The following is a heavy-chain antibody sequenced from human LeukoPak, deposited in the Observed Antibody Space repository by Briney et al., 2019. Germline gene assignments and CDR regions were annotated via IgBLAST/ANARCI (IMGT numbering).Heavy chain of an antibody. CDR3: AREDYYGSGSYGHGWFDP. CDR1: GFTFDDYG. J-gene: IGHJ5*02. CDR2: INWNGGST. V-gene: IGHV3-20*04. Sequence: GGSLRLSCAASGFTFDDYGMSWVRQAPGKGLEWVSGINWNGGSTGYADSVKGRFTISRDNAKNSLYLQMNSLRAEDTAVYYCAREDYYGSGSYGHGWFDPWGQGTLVTVSS. D-gene: IGHD3-10*01.